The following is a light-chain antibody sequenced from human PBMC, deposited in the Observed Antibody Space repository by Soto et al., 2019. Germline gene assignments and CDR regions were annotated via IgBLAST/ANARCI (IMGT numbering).Light chain of an antibody. V-gene: IGKV3-20*01. CDR3: QQYGSSRA. J-gene: IGKJ1*01. CDR2: GAS. Sequence: EIVLTQSPGTLSLSPGERATLSCRASQSFSSSSLAWYQQKPGQAPRLLIYGASSRATGIPDRFSGSGSGADFTLTISRLEPEDFAVYYCQQYGSSRAFGQGTKVDIK. CDR1: QSFSSSS.